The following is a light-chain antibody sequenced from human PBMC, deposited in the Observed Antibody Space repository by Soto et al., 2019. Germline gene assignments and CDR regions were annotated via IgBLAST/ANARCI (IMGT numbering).Light chain of an antibody. CDR1: QSVSNN. CDR2: GAS. V-gene: IGKV3D-15*01. J-gene: IGKJ5*01. Sequence: EIVFTQSTGTLSLSPGERATLSCRAIQSVSNNYLAWYQQKPGQAPRLLIYGASNRATGIPDRFSGSGSGTEFTLTISSLQSEDFAVYFCQQYKDWPPITFGQGTRLEI. CDR3: QQYKDWPPIT.